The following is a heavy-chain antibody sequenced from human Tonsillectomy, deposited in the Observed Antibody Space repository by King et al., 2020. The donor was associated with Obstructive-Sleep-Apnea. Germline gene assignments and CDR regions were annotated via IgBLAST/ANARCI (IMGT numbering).Heavy chain of an antibody. D-gene: IGHD3-10*01. Sequence: VQLVESGGGLVQPGGSLRISCAASGFTFSSYAMNWVRQAPGKGLEWVSAISGSGGSTYYADSVKGRFTFSRDNSKNTLYLQMNNLRVEDTAVYYCAKDYYGSGSPLFMDVWGQGTTVTVSS. CDR2: ISGSGGST. CDR1: GFTFSSYA. CDR3: AKDYYGSGSPLFMDV. V-gene: IGHV3-23*04. J-gene: IGHJ6*02.